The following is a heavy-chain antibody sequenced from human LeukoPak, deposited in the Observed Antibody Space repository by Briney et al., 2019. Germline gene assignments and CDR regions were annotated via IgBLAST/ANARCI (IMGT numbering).Heavy chain of an antibody. Sequence: SETLSLTCTVSGGSISSYYWSWIRQPAGKGLEWIGRIYTSGSTNYNPSLKSRVTMSVDTSKNQFSLKLSSVAAADTAVYYCARDRCSGGSCYWEDYWGQGTLVTVSS. V-gene: IGHV4-4*07. J-gene: IGHJ4*02. CDR3: ARDRCSGGSCYWEDY. D-gene: IGHD2-15*01. CDR1: GGSISSYY. CDR2: IYTSGST.